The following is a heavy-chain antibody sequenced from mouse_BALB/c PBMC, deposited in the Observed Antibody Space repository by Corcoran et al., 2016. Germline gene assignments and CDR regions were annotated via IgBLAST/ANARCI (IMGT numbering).Heavy chain of an antibody. D-gene: IGHD1-2*01. CDR2: INTYTGEP. Sequence: QIQLVQSGPELKKPGETVKISCKASGYTFTNYGMNWVKQAPGKGLKWMGWINTYTGEPTYADYFKGRFAFSLQTSASTAYLQINNLKNEDTATYFCARRATTATAWFAYWGQGTLVTVSA. CDR1: GYTFTNYG. J-gene: IGHJ3*01. V-gene: IGHV9-3-1*01. CDR3: ARRATTATAWFAY.